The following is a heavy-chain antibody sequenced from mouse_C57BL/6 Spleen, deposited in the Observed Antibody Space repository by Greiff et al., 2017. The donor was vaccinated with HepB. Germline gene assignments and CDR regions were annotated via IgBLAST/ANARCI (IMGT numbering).Heavy chain of an antibody. D-gene: IGHD1-1*01. Sequence: VQLQQSGPVLVKPGASLKMSCKASGYTFTDYYMNWVKQSHGKSLEWIGVINPYNGGTSYNQKFKGKATLTVDKSSSTAYMELNSLTSEDSAVYYCARDYYGSSYWYFDVWGTGTTVTVSS. CDR2: INPYNGGT. J-gene: IGHJ1*03. CDR3: ARDYYGSSYWYFDV. CDR1: GYTFTDYY. V-gene: IGHV1-19*01.